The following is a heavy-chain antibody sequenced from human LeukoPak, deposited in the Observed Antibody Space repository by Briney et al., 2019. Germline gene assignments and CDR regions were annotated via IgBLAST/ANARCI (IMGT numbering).Heavy chain of an antibody. D-gene: IGHD3-22*01. CDR2: IYYSGST. CDR3: AREAYDSSGYYYYYFDY. V-gene: IGHV4-59*01. J-gene: IGHJ4*02. CDR1: GGSISSYY. Sequence: SETLSLTYTVSGGSISSYYWSWIRQPPGKGLEWIGYIYYSGSTNYNPSLKSRVTISVDTSKNQFSLKLSSVTAADTAVYYCAREAYDSSGYYYYYFDYWGQGTLVTVSS.